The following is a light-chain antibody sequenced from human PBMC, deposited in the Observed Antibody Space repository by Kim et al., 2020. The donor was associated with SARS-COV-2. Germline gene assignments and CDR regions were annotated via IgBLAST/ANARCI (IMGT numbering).Light chain of an antibody. CDR1: IIEDHS. CDR3: QVWDSSSDHRV. CDR2: FDT. V-gene: IGLV3-21*04. J-gene: IGLJ3*02. Sequence: APGETASITCGGNIIEDHSVHWYQQRPGQAPVLVIYFDTDRPSGIPERFSGSNSGNTATLSISRVEAGDEADYYCQVWDSSSDHRVFGGGTKLTVL.